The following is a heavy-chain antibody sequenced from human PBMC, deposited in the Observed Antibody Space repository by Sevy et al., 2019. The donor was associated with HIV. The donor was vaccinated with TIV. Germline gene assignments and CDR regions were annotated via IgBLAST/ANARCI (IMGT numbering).Heavy chain of an antibody. D-gene: IGHD2-8*01. CDR3: AREGVGYCTNGVCPYYGMDV. J-gene: IGHJ6*02. CDR2: ISYDGSNK. V-gene: IGHV3-30-3*01. Sequence: GGSLRLSCAASGFTFSSYAMHWVRQAPGKGLERVAVISYDGSNKYYADSVKGRFTISRDNSKNTLYLQMNSLRAEDTAVYYCAREGVGYCTNGVCPYYGMDVWCQGTTVTVSS. CDR1: GFTFSSYA.